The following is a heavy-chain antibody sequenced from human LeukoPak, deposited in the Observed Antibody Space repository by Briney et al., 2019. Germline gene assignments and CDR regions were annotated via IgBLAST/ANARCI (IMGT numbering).Heavy chain of an antibody. V-gene: IGHV5-51*01. CDR3: ARRIAAAGNWFDP. J-gene: IGHJ5*02. Sequence: GESLKISCRGSGYSFTSYCIGWVRQMPGKGLEWMGITYPGDSDTRYSPSFQGQVTISADKSISTAYLQWSSLKASDTAMYYCARRIAAAGNWFDPWGQGTLVTVSS. CDR1: GYSFTSYC. D-gene: IGHD6-13*01. CDR2: TYPGDSDT.